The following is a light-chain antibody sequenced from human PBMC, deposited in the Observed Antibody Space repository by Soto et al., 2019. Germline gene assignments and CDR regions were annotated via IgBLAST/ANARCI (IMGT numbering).Light chain of an antibody. CDR3: QQRSNWPPIT. CDR1: QSVSSN. CDR2: DAS. J-gene: IGKJ5*01. V-gene: IGKV3-11*01. Sequence: IVLTKYPGTLSLSHGERATLSCRASQSVSSNLAWYQQKPGQAPRLLIYDASNRATGIPARFSGSGSGTDFTLTISSLEPEDFAVYYCQQRSNWPPITFGQGRRLEVK.